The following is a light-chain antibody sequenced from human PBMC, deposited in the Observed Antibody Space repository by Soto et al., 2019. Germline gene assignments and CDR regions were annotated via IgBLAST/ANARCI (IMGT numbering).Light chain of an antibody. V-gene: IGKV3-15*01. CDR1: QSVRSK. CDR3: QQYYNWPPLT. J-gene: IGKJ4*01. CDR2: GAS. Sequence: EIVMTQSPAILSVSPGERATLSCRASQSVRSKLAWYQQKPGQAPRLLIYGASTRATGIAARFSGSGSGTEFTLTISSLQSEDFAVYYCQQYYNWPPLTFGGGTKVETK.